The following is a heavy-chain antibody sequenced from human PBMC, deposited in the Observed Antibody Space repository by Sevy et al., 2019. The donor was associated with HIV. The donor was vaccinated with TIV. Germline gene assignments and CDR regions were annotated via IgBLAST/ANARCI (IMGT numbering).Heavy chain of an antibody. CDR1: GGSISSYY. J-gene: IGHJ6*02. Sequence: SETLSLTCTVSGGSISSYYWSWIRQPPGKGLEWIGYIYYSGSTNYNPSLKSRVTISVDTSKNQFSLKLSSVTAADTDVYYCARGYYYGMDVWGQGTTVTVSS. CDR3: ARGYYYGMDV. CDR2: IYYSGST. V-gene: IGHV4-59*13.